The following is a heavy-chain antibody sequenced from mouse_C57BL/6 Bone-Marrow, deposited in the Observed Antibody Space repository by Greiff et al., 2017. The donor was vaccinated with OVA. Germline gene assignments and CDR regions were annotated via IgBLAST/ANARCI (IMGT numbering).Heavy chain of an antibody. CDR1: GYTFTSYW. Sequence: QVQLQQPGAELVKPGASVKLSCKASGYTFTSYWMHWVKQRPGQGLEWIGMIHPNSGSTKSNEKFKSKATLTVDKSSSTAYMQLSSLTSEDSAVYYCARSGYRNYGGAMDYWGQGTSVTVSS. D-gene: IGHD2-5*01. J-gene: IGHJ4*01. CDR3: ARSGYRNYGGAMDY. CDR2: IHPNSGST. V-gene: IGHV1-64*01.